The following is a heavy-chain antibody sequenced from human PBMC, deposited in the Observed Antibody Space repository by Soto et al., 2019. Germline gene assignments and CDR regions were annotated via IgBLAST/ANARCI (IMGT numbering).Heavy chain of an antibody. J-gene: IGHJ5*02. CDR3: AKDSSGWANPYNWFDP. V-gene: IGHV3-23*01. Sequence: PGGSLRLSCAASGFTFSSYAMSWVRQAPGKGLEWVSAISGSGGSTYYADSVKGRFTISRDNSKNTLYLQMNSLRAEDTAVYYCAKDSSGWANPYNWFDPWGQGTLVTVSS. D-gene: IGHD6-19*01. CDR1: GFTFSSYA. CDR2: ISGSGGST.